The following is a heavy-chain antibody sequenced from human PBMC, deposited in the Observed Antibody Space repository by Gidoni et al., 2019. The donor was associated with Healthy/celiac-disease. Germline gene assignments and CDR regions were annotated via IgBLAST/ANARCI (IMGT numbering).Heavy chain of an antibody. J-gene: IGHJ3*02. CDR2: ISGSGGST. D-gene: IGHD3-16*01. CDR3: AKDWGLATHAFDI. Sequence: EVQLLESGGGLVQPGGSLRLSCAASGFTFSSYDMIWVRQAPGKGLEWVSAISGSGGSTYYADSVKGRFTISRDNSKNTLYLQMNSLRAEDTAVYYCAKDWGLATHAFDIWGQGTMVTVSS. CDR1: GFTFSSYD. V-gene: IGHV3-23*01.